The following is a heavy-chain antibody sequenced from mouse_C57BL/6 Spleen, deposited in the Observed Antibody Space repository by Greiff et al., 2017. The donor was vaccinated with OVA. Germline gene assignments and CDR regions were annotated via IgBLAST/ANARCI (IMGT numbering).Heavy chain of an antibody. Sequence: VQLQQSGPELVKPGASVKIPCKASGYTFTDYNMDWVKQSHGKSLEWIGDINPNNGGTIYNQKFKGKATLTVDKSSSTAYMELRSLTSEDTAVYYCARSRYSTFYFDYWGQGTTLTVSS. CDR2: INPNNGGT. V-gene: IGHV1-18*01. CDR3: ARSRYSTFYFDY. CDR1: GYTFTDYN. D-gene: IGHD2-5*01. J-gene: IGHJ2*01.